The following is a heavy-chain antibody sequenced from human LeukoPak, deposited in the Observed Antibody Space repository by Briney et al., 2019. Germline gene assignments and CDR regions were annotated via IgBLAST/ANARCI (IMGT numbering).Heavy chain of an antibody. CDR1: GYTFTGYY. Sequence: ASVNVSFKASGYTFTGYYMHWVRQAPGQGLEWMGWINPNSGGTNYAQKFQGRVTMTRDTSISTAYMYLSRLRSDATAVYYCARDPGDYLLDYWGQGTLVTVSS. V-gene: IGHV1-2*02. CDR2: INPNSGGT. J-gene: IGHJ4*02. CDR3: ARDPGDYLLDY. D-gene: IGHD4-17*01.